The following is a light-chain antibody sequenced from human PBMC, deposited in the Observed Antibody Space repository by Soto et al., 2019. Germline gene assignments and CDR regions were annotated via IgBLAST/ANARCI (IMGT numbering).Light chain of an antibody. J-gene: IGKJ1*01. V-gene: IGKV1-5*01. CDR1: QTISNW. CDR2: DAS. CDR3: QQYNTYSS. Sequence: DIQMTQSLSSLSASVGDRVTITCRASQTISNWLAWYQHKPGKAPNILIYDASNLKSGVPSRFSGSGSGTEFTLTISSLQPDDFATYYCQQYNTYSSFGQGTKVDIK.